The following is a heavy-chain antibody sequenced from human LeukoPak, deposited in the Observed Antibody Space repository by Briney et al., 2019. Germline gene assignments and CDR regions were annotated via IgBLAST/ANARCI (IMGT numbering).Heavy chain of an antibody. J-gene: IGHJ4*02. CDR3: IGTYYYDRSGYYFDY. CDR1: GFTFGDYA. Sequence: PGGSLRLSCTASGFTFGDYAMSWVRQAPGKGLEWVGFIRSKAYRGTTEYAASVKGRFTISRDDSKSIAYLQMNSLKTEDTAVYYWIGTYYYDRSGYYFDYWGQGTLVTVSS. CDR2: IRSKAYRGTT. V-gene: IGHV3-49*04. D-gene: IGHD3-22*01.